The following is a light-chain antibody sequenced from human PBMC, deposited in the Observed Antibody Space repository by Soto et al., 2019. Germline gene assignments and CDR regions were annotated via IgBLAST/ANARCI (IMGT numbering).Light chain of an antibody. V-gene: IGLV2-14*01. CDR1: SSDVGGYNY. Sequence: QSALTQAASGSGFPGQSISISCTGTSSDVGGYNYVSWYQQHPGKAPKLMIYDVSNRPSGVSNRFSGSKSGNTASLTISGLQAEDEADYYCSSYTSSSTLIFGTGTKVTVL. CDR2: DVS. J-gene: IGLJ1*01. CDR3: SSYTSSSTLI.